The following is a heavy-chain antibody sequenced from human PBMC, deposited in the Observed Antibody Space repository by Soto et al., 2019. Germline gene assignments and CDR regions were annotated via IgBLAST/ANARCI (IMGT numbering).Heavy chain of an antibody. CDR3: ARDRPEDIVLVPAAQRYYYGMDV. CDR2: ISYDGSNK. D-gene: IGHD2-2*01. J-gene: IGHJ6*02. Sequence: QVQLVESGGGVVQPGRSLRLSCAASGFTFSSYAMHWVRQAPGKGLEWVAVISYDGSNKYYADSVKGRFTISRDNSKNTLYLQMNSLRAEDTAVYYCARDRPEDIVLVPAAQRYYYGMDVWGQGTTVTVSS. CDR1: GFTFSSYA. V-gene: IGHV3-30-3*01.